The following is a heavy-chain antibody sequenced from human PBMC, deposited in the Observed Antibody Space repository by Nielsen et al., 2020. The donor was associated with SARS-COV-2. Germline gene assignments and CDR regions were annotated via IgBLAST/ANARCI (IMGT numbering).Heavy chain of an antibody. CDR3: SSPTVAY. CDR1: GFTFGDYA. D-gene: IGHD4-23*01. Sequence: GESLKISCIASGFTFGDYAMSWVRQAPGKGLEWVGFIRSKAYGGTTEYAASVKGRFTISRDNAKNSLFLQMNSLKTEDTAVYYCSSPTVAYWGQGTLVTVSS. CDR2: IRSKAYGGTT. J-gene: IGHJ4*02. V-gene: IGHV3-49*04.